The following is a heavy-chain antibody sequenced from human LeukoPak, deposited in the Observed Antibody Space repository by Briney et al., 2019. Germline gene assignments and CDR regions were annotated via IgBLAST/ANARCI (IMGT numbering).Heavy chain of an antibody. J-gene: IGHJ4*02. CDR2: IYYSGST. D-gene: IGHD6-19*01. V-gene: IGHV4-59*01. Sequence: PSETLSLTCTVSGGFISSYYWSWIRQPPGKGLEWIGYIYYSGSTSYNPSLKSRVTISVDTSENQFSLKLSSVTAADTAVYYCARDGSGSGWANWGQGTLVTVSS. CDR1: GGFISSYY. CDR3: ARDGSGSGWAN.